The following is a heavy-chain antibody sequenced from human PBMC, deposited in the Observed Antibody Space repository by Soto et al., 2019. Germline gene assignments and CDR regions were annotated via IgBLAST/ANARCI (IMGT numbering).Heavy chain of an antibody. CDR2: ISWSGITI. CDR1: GFTFSTHS. J-gene: IGHJ5*02. CDR3: ARDRWTDYGDYAAWFDP. Sequence: EVQLVESGGGLVQPGGSLRLSCAASGFTFSTHSMNWVRQAPGKGLEWVSYISWSGITIYYADSVKGRFTISRDNAKNSRYLQMNSLRAEDTAVYYCARDRWTDYGDYAAWFDPLGQGTLVTVSS. D-gene: IGHD4-17*01. V-gene: IGHV3-48*01.